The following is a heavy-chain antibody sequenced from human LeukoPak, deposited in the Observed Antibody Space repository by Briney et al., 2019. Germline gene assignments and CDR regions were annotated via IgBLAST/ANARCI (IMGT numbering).Heavy chain of an antibody. J-gene: IGHJ3*02. CDR1: GFTFSSYW. CDR3: STGSGHAFDI. CDR2: INSDGSST. Sequence: GGSLRLSCAASGFTFSSYWMHWVRQVPGKGLVWVSRINSDGSSTSYADSVKGRFTISRDNAKDTLYVQMDSLRAEDTAVYYCSTGSGHAFDIWGRGTMVTVSS. D-gene: IGHD3-10*01. V-gene: IGHV3-74*01.